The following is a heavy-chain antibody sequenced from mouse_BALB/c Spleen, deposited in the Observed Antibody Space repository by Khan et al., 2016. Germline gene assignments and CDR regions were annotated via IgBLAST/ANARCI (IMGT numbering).Heavy chain of an antibody. CDR1: GYSITSDYA. CDR2: ISYSGST. CDR3: ARAPPRGYFDV. Sequence: EVQLQESGPGLVKPSQSLSLTCTVTGYSITSDYAWNWIRQFPGNKLEWMGYISYSGSTSYNPSLKSRISITRATSKNQFFLQLNSVTTEDTATYYCARAPPRGYFDVWGAGTTVTVSS. V-gene: IGHV3-2*02. J-gene: IGHJ1*01.